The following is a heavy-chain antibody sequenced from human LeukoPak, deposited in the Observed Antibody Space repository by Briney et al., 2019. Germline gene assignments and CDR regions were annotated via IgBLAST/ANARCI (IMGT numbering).Heavy chain of an antibody. CDR2: MYPGDSDT. J-gene: IGHJ3*02. V-gene: IGHV5-51*01. Sequence: GESLKIPSKVSGYRFTNCWFGWLRQMPGRGLEGRGSMYPGDSDTWFSPSFEGQVTISADRSISTAYLQWSSLKASDTAMYYCGIPYDDSTGYSLPQALEIWGEKTMVTVSS. CDR1: GYRFTNCW. D-gene: IGHD3-22*01. CDR3: GIPYDDSTGYSLPQALEI.